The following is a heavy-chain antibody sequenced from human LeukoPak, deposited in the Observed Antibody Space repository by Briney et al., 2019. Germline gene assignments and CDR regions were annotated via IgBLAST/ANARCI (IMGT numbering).Heavy chain of an antibody. D-gene: IGHD2-15*01. CDR1: GYTFISYF. CDR2: ISAYNGNT. Sequence: GASVKVSCKASGYTFISYFITWVRQAPGQGLEWMGWISAYNGNTHYAQKLQGRVTMTTDTSTNTAYMELRSLRSDDSAVYYCARGLYCSAGSCRLDNWGQGTLVTVSS. CDR3: ARGLYCSAGSCRLDN. V-gene: IGHV1-18*01. J-gene: IGHJ4*02.